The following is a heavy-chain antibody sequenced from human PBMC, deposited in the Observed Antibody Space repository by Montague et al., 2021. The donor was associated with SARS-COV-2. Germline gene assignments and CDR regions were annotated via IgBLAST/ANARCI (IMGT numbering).Heavy chain of an antibody. CDR2: INHSGST. J-gene: IGHJ6*02. CDR3: ARVPYRLLFVPRYYGMDV. V-gene: IGHV4-34*01. D-gene: IGHD2-2*01. Sequence: SETLSLTCAVYGGSFSGYYWSWIRQPPGKGLEWIGEINHSGSTKYNPSLKSRVTISVDTSKNQFSLKLSSVTAADTVVYYCARVPYRLLFVPRYYGMDVWGQGTTVTVSS. CDR1: GGSFSGYY.